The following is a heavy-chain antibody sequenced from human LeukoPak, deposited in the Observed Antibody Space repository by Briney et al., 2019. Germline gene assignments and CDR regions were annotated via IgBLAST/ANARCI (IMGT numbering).Heavy chain of an antibody. V-gene: IGHV3-23*01. CDR1: GFTFSSYA. CDR3: AKIPMITFGGVIYYFDY. CDR2: ISGSGGST. J-gene: IGHJ4*02. D-gene: IGHD3-16*02. Sequence: PPGGSLRLSCAASGFTFSSYAMSWVRQAPGKGLEWVSAISGSGGSTYYADSVKGRFTISRDNSKNTLYLQVNSLRAEDTAVYYCAKIPMITFGGVIYYFDYWGQGTPVTVSS.